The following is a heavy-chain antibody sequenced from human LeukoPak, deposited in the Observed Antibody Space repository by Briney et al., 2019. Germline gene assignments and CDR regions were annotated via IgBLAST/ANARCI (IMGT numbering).Heavy chain of an antibody. Sequence: GGSPRLSCAASGFTFSNAWMSWDRRAPGKGLEWVGRFRSKTDGGTIDYAAPVKGRFTISRDDSRNTLYLQMNSLKTEDTAVYYCTTVIMGAPEDDYWGQGTLVTVSS. V-gene: IGHV3-15*05. CDR3: TTVIMGAPEDDY. D-gene: IGHD1-26*01. CDR1: GFTFSNAW. CDR2: FRSKTDGGTI. J-gene: IGHJ4*02.